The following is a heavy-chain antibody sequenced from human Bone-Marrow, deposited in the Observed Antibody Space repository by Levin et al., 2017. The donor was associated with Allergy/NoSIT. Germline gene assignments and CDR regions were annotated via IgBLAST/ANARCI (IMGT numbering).Heavy chain of an antibody. Sequence: GGSLRLSCAASGFNFRDSAMHWVRLASGKGLEWLGRIKSEPYNYATRYAASVEGRFTISRDDLKNTAYLHMSSLKTEDTAVYYCARLRYSSAWDGLDFWGQGALVTVSS. CDR2: IKSEPYNYAT. CDR1: GFNFRDSA. D-gene: IGHD6-25*01. J-gene: IGHJ4*02. V-gene: IGHV3-73*01. CDR3: ARLRYSSAWDGLDF.